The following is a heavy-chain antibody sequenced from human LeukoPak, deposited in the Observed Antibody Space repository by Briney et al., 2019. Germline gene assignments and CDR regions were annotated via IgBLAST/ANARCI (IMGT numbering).Heavy chain of an antibody. CDR1: GDSISTYY. J-gene: IGHJ6*03. D-gene: IGHD1-1*01. CDR2: IYYTGST. CDR3: ARNGMDYYYYMDV. V-gene: IGHV4-59*01. Sequence: SETLSLTCTVSGDSISTYYWSWIRQPPGKGLEWIGYIYYTGSTNYNPSLKSRVTISVDTSKNQFSLGLSSVTAADTAVYYCARNGMDYYYYMDVWGKGTTVTVSS.